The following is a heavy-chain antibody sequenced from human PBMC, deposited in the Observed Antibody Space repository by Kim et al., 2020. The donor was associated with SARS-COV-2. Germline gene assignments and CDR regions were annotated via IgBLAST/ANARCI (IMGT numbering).Heavy chain of an antibody. J-gene: IGHJ4*02. D-gene: IGHD3-10*01. V-gene: IGHV1-18*04. CDR1: GYRFTSYM. CDR2: VRPYSGNT. CDR3: AKGQLDLREN. Sequence: ASVKVSCKASGYRFTSYMISWVRQAPGQGLEGMGWVRPYSGNTNYAQKFQDRITMNADTYRTTAYMELRNLRSDDTAVYCCAKGQLDLRENWGQGTLVT.